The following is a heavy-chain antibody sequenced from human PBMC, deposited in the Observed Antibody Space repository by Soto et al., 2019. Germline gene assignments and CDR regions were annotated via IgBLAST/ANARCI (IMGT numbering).Heavy chain of an antibody. CDR1: GYTFTSYA. CDR3: ARALMAAYYYYFMDV. D-gene: IGHD2-8*01. J-gene: IGHJ6*03. CDR2: INAGNGNT. V-gene: IGHV1-3*01. Sequence: QVQLVQSGAEVKKPGASVKVSCKASGYTFTSYAMHWVRQAPGQRLEWMGWINAGNGNTKYSQKFQGRVTITRDTSASTAYMELSSLRSEDTAVYYCARALMAAYYYYFMDVRGKGTTVTVSS.